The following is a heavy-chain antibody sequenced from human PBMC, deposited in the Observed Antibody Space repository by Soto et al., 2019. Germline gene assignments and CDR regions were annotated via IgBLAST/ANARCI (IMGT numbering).Heavy chain of an antibody. CDR2: IIPIFGTA. V-gene: IGHV1-69*13. CDR3: ARVGDGGDYVGIDWTGDYYYGMDV. Sequence: GASVKVSCKASGGTFSSYAISWVRQAPGQGLEWMGGIIPIFGTANYAQKFQGRVTITADESTSTAYMELSSLRSEDTAVYYCARVGDGGDYVGIDWTGDYYYGMDVWGQGTTVTVSS. D-gene: IGHD4-17*01. CDR1: GGTFSSYA. J-gene: IGHJ6*02.